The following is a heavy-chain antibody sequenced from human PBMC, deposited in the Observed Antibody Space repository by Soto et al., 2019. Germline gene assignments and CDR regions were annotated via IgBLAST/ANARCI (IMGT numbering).Heavy chain of an antibody. Sequence: GGSLKLSCAASGFTFSSYGMHWVRQAPGKGLEWVAVISYDGSNKYYADSVKGRFTISRDNSKNTLYLQMNSLRAEDTAVYYCAKVVSIAAAFYLRSFDYWGQGTLVTVSS. V-gene: IGHV3-30*18. D-gene: IGHD6-13*01. CDR3: AKVVSIAAAFYLRSFDY. CDR1: GFTFSSYG. J-gene: IGHJ4*02. CDR2: ISYDGSNK.